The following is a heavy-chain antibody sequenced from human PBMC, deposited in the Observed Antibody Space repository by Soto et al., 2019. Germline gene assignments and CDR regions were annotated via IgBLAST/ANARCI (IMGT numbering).Heavy chain of an antibody. CDR3: AKGSSSSRPYFFDY. CDR2: ITGSGGSK. CDR1: GFTFSGFA. Sequence: EVQLLESGGGLAQPGGSLRLSCAASGFTFSGFAMRWVRQAPGKGLEWVSAITGSGGSKYHADSVKGRFTISRDNSKNTLYLEMNSLRADDTAVYYCAKGSSSSRPYFFDYWGQGTLANVSS. V-gene: IGHV3-23*01. D-gene: IGHD6-6*01. J-gene: IGHJ4*02.